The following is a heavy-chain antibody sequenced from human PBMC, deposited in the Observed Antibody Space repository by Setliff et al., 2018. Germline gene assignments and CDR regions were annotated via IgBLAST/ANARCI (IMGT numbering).Heavy chain of an antibody. Sequence: LKISCVTSGFAFTSYDMTWVRQAPGKGLEWVASINNGGVSADYTDSVKGRFTISRDNSRNTLYLQMKSLRAEDTAIYYCAKSSGSSSATNLEYLGPGTLVTVSS. CDR2: INNGGVSA. CDR1: GFAFTSYD. CDR3: AKSSGSSSATNLEY. D-gene: IGHD3-10*01. V-gene: IGHV3-23*01. J-gene: IGHJ4*02.